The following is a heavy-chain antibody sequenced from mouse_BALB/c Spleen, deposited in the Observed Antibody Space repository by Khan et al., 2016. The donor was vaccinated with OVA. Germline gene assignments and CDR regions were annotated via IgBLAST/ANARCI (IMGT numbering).Heavy chain of an antibody. Sequence: VQLKESGTVLARPGASVKMSCKASGYTFTNYWMHWVKQRPGQGLEWIGTIYPGNSDTNYNQKFTGKAKLTAVTSTSTAYMVLSSLTIEDSAVYYCARNGFGNYEIWDYWGQGTTLTVSS. D-gene: IGHD2-1*01. J-gene: IGHJ2*01. CDR2: IYPGNSDT. V-gene: IGHV1-5*01. CDR1: GYTFTNYW. CDR3: ARNGFGNYEIWDY.